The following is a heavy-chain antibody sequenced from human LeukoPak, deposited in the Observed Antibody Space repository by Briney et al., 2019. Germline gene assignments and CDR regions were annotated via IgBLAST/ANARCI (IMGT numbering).Heavy chain of an antibody. Sequence: GGSLRLSCAASGFTFSSYWMHWVRQAPGKGLVCVSRITSDGSSTSYADSVRGRFTIFRDNAKNTVYLQMSDLRAEDTALYYCARDLTGAIFDFWGQGTLVTVSS. CDR2: ITSDGSST. CDR3: ARDLTGAIFDF. D-gene: IGHD1-26*01. CDR1: GFTFSSYW. V-gene: IGHV3-74*01. J-gene: IGHJ4*02.